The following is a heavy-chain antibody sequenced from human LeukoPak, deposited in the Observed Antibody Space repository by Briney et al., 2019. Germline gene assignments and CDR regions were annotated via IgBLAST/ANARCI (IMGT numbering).Heavy chain of an antibody. V-gene: IGHV1-24*01. CDR3: ATGGPMVRGVTTLNYYYYYGMDV. D-gene: IGHD3-10*01. Sequence: GASVKVSCKVSGYTLTELSMHWVRQAPGKGLEWVGGFDPEDGKTIYAQKFQGRVTMTEDTSTDTAYMELSSLRSEDTAVYHCATGGPMVRGVTTLNYYYYYGMDVWGQGTTVTVSS. CDR1: GYTLTELS. J-gene: IGHJ6*02. CDR2: FDPEDGKT.